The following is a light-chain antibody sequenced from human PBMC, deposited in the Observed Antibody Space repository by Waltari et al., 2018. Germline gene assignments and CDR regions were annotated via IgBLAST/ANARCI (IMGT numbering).Light chain of an antibody. Sequence: DIVMTQSPDSLAVSLGERATIDCKSSQSVFYRSDNKNYLAWYQHKPGQPPKLLFYWASTRESGVTDRFSASGSGTDFTLTINNLQAEDVAVYYCQQYYRSRTFGQGTKVEIK. CDR2: WAS. CDR1: QSVFYRSDNKNY. V-gene: IGKV4-1*01. J-gene: IGKJ1*01. CDR3: QQYYRSRT.